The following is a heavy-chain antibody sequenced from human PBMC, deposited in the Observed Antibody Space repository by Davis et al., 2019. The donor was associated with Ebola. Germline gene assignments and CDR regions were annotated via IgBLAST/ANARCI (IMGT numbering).Heavy chain of an antibody. V-gene: IGHV1-8*02. D-gene: IGHD4-23*01. J-gene: IGHJ4*02. CDR2: MNPNSGNT. Sequence: ASVTVSFMASVYTFTSHYMHWVRQATGQGLEWMGWMNPNSGNTGYAQKFQGRVSMTRNTSISTAYMELSSLRSEDTAVYYCARGQQLTPDYWGQGTLVTVSS. CDR3: ARGQQLTPDY. CDR1: VYTFTSHY.